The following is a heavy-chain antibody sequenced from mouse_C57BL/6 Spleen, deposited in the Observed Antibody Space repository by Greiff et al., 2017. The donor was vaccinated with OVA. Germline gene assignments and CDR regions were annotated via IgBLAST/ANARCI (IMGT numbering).Heavy chain of an antibody. J-gene: IGHJ4*01. Sequence: VKLQEPGAELVKPGASVKMSCKASGYTFTSYWITWVKQRPGQGLEWIGVIYPGSGSTNYNEKFKSKATLTVDTSSGTAYMHLSSLTSEDSAVYYGSRAIYYDFDVPLYAMDYWGQGTSVTVSS. CDR1: GYTFTSYW. CDR3: SRAIYYDFDVPLYAMDY. CDR2: IYPGSGST. V-gene: IGHV1-55*01. D-gene: IGHD2-4*01.